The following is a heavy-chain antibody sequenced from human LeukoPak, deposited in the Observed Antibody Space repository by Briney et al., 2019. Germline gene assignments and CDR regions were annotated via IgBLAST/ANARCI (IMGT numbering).Heavy chain of an antibody. V-gene: IGHV3-48*01. D-gene: IGHD6-13*01. J-gene: IGHJ4*02. CDR1: GFTFSSYS. CDR2: ISSSSSTI. CDR3: AKSSSSSWSGGLDY. Sequence: GGSLRLSCAASGFTFSSYSMNWVRQAPGKGLEWVSYISSSSSTIYYADSVKGRFTISRDNSKNTLYLQMNSLRAEDTAVYYCAKSSSSSWSGGLDYWGQGTLVTVSS.